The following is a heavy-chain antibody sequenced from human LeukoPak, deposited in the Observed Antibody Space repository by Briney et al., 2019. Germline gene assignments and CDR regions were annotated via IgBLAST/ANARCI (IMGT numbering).Heavy chain of an antibody. Sequence: ASLKVSCKASGYTFTSYYMHWVRQAPGQGLEWMGIINPSGGSTSYAQKFQGRVTMTRDTSTSTVYMELSSLRSEDTAVYYCARDRIVLMVYAIMDSWGQGTLVTVSS. V-gene: IGHV1-46*01. CDR2: INPSGGST. CDR3: ARDRIVLMVYAIMDS. D-gene: IGHD2-8*01. J-gene: IGHJ4*02. CDR1: GYTFTSYY.